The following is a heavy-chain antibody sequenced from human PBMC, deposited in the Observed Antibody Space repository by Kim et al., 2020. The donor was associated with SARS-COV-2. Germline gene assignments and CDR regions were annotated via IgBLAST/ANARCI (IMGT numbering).Heavy chain of an antibody. Sequence: GGSLRLSCAASGFTFSSYTMNWVRQAPGKGLEWVSAINSISSNILYADSVKGRFTISRDNAKNSLYLQMNSLRAEDTAVYYCAGGTGTRDYWGQGTLVTVS. CDR3: AGGTGTRDY. V-gene: IGHV3-21*01. CDR1: GFTFSSYT. CDR2: INSISSNI. J-gene: IGHJ4*02. D-gene: IGHD1-7*01.